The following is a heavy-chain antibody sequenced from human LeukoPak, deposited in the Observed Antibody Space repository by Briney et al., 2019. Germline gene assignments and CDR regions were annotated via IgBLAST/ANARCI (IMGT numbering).Heavy chain of an antibody. CDR1: GFTVSSNY. V-gene: IGHV3-53*01. Sequence: PGGSLRLSCAASGFTVSSNYMSWVRQAPGKGLEWVSVIYSGGSTYYADSVKGRFTISRDNSKNTLYLQMNSLRAEDTAVYYCARVGPSIAVAGTRFDPWGQGTLVTVSS. CDR3: ARVGPSIAVAGTRFDP. D-gene: IGHD6-19*01. CDR2: IYSGGST. J-gene: IGHJ5*02.